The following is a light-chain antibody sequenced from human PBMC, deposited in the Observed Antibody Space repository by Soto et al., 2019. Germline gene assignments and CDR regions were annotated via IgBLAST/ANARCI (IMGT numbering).Light chain of an antibody. CDR2: TAS. V-gene: IGKV1-6*01. Sequence: IQLTQSPSFLSASVGDRVTITCRASQGIRNDLGWYQQKPGKAPKLLIYTASSLQSGVPSRLSGSGSGTDFTLTISSLQPEDFATYYCLQDYNYPWTFGQGTKVDIK. CDR3: LQDYNYPWT. J-gene: IGKJ1*01. CDR1: QGIRND.